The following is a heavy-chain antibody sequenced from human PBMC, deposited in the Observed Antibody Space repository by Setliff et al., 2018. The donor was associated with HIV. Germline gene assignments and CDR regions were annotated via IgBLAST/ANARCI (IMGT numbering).Heavy chain of an antibody. Sequence: PGEPLKISCKGSGYSFTSYWIAWVRQMPGKGPEWMGIIYPGDSDNRYSPSFQGQVTISADKFINTAYLQWCSLKASDTAMYFCAGRGFSSGWGAFDIWGQGTMVTVSS. J-gene: IGHJ3*02. CDR2: IYPGDSDN. CDR1: GYSFTSYW. V-gene: IGHV5-51*01. D-gene: IGHD6-19*01. CDR3: AGRGFSSGWGAFDI.